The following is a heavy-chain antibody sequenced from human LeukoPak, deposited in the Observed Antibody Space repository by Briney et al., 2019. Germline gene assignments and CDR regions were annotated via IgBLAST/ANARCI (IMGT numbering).Heavy chain of an antibody. D-gene: IGHD3-10*01. CDR2: ISSSSSYI. CDR3: AKGHGSGSFWGGDY. CDR1: GFTFSSYS. Sequence: GGSLRLSCAASGFTFSSYSMNWVRQAPGKGLEWVSSISSSSSYIYYADSVKGRFTISRDNAKNSLYLQMNSLRAEDTALYYCAKGHGSGSFWGGDYWGQGTLVTVSS. V-gene: IGHV3-21*04. J-gene: IGHJ4*02.